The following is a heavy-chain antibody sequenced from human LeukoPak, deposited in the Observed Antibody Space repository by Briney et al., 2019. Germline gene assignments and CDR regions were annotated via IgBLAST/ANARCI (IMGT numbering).Heavy chain of an antibody. J-gene: IGHJ6*02. CDR1: GGSISSYY. CDR3: ARDVEETYYYGMDV. V-gene: IGHV4-59*12. Sequence: SETLSLTCTVSGGSISSYYWSWIRQPPGKGLEWIGYIYYSGSTYYNPSLKSRVTISVDTSKNQFSLKLSSVTAADTAVYYCARDVEETYYYGMDVWGQGTTVTVSS. CDR2: IYYSGST.